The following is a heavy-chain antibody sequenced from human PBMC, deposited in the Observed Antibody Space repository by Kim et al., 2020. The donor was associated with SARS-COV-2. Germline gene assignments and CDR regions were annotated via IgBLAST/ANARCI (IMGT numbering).Heavy chain of an antibody. J-gene: IGHJ4*02. D-gene: IGHD2-8*01. Sequence: ASVKVSCKASGYTFSSSGISWVRQAPGQGLEGMGWISNYNGKTNYAQKYQGRVTMTTDTSTSTAYMELRSLRSDDTAVYFCARGYASNFDYWGQGTLVTVSS. CDR1: GYTFSSSG. CDR2: ISNYNGKT. CDR3: ARGYASNFDY. V-gene: IGHV1-18*01.